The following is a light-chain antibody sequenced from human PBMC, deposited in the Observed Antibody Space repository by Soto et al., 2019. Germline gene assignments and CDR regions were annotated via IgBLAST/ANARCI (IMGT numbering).Light chain of an antibody. CDR3: QQFGNSLTWT. J-gene: IGKJ1*01. CDR1: QSVSRSD. Sequence: DIVLTQSPGTLSLSPGERATLFCRASQSVSRSDLAWYQQKPGQAPRLIIYGTSSRATGIPDRFSGSGSGTDFTLTISRLEPEDYAVYYCQQFGNSLTWTFGQGTKVEIK. CDR2: GTS. V-gene: IGKV3-20*01.